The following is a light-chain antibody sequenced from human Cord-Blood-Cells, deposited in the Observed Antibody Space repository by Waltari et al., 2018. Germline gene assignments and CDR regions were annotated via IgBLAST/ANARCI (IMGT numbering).Light chain of an antibody. V-gene: IGKV2-28*01. Sequence: ASISCRSSQSLLHSNGYNYLDWYLQKPGQSPQLLIYLGSNRASGVPDRFSGSGSGTDFTLKISRVEAGDVGVYYCMQALQTPRTFGQGTKVEIK. J-gene: IGKJ1*01. CDR3: MQALQTPRT. CDR1: QSLLHSNGYNY. CDR2: LGS.